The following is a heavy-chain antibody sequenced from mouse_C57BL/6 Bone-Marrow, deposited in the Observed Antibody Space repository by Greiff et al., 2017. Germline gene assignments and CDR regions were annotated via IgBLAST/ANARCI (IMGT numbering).Heavy chain of an antibody. J-gene: IGHJ2*01. D-gene: IGHD2-2*01. CDR3: ARLRGGYDVGWYFDY. CDR1: GYTFTSSW. V-gene: IGHV1-61*01. CDR2: IYPSDSET. Sequence: QVQLQQPGAELVRPGSSVKLSCKASGYTFTSSWMDWVKQRPGQGLEWIGNIYPSDSETHYNQKFKDKATLTVDKSSSTAYMQLSSLTSEDSAVYYCARLRGGYDVGWYFDYWGQGTTLTVSS.